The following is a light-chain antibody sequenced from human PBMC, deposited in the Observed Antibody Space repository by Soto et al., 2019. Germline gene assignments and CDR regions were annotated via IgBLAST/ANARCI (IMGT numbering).Light chain of an antibody. CDR3: SSDTSSSTLVV. V-gene: IGLV2-14*01. J-gene: IGLJ3*02. CDR2: EVS. Sequence: QSVLTQPASVSGSPGQSITISCTGTSSDVGYYNYVSWYQQDPGKAPKLMIYEVSNRPSGVSNRFSGSKSGNTASLTISGLQAEDEADYYCSSDTSSSTLVVFGGGTKLTVL. CDR1: SSDVGYYNY.